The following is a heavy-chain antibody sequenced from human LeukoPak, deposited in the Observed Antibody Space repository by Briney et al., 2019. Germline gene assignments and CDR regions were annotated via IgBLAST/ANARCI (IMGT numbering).Heavy chain of an antibody. Sequence: PGGSLRLSCAASGFTFSSYGMSWVRQAPGKGLEWVSAISGSGGSTYYADSVKGRFTISRDNSKNTLYLQMNSLRAEDTAVYYCAKVTAVAARGGLDYWGQGTLVTVSS. J-gene: IGHJ4*02. CDR3: AKVTAVAARGGLDY. D-gene: IGHD6-19*01. V-gene: IGHV3-23*01. CDR1: GFTFSSYG. CDR2: ISGSGGST.